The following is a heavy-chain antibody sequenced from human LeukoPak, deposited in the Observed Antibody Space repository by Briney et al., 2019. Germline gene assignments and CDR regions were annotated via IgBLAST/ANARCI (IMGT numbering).Heavy chain of an antibody. CDR2: IYFDGSA. CDR1: GGSFSSASYY. Sequence: PSETLSLTCTVSGGSFSSASYYWGWLRQPPGKGLEWIGNIYFDGSAYYNPSLKSRVTISVDTSMNQFSLNLSSVTAADTAVYYCARQGGYGEFYRHCDSWGQGTLVTVSS. J-gene: IGHJ4*02. V-gene: IGHV4-39*01. D-gene: IGHD3-10*01. CDR3: ARQGGYGEFYRHCDS.